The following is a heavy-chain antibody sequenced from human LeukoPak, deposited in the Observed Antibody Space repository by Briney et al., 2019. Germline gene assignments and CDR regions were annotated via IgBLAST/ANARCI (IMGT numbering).Heavy chain of an antibody. CDR2: IYPGDSDT. J-gene: IGHJ5*02. CDR1: GYNFTIYW. D-gene: IGHD3-16*01. V-gene: IGHV5-51*01. Sequence: GESLKISCKGSGYNFTIYWIGWVRQMPGKGLEWMGIIYPGDSDTRYSPSFQGQVTISADKSISTAHLQWSSLKASDSAMYYCAIFDFLFGEIDNWFDPWGQGTQVTVSS. CDR3: AIFDFLFGEIDNWFDP.